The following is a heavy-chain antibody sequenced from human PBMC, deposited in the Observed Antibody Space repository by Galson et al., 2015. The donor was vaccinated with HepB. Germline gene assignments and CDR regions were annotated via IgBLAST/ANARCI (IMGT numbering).Heavy chain of an antibody. J-gene: IGHJ6*03. Sequence: SLRLSCAVSGFTFSTYGMHWVRQAPGKGLEWVAVMSHDGSDKYYADSVKGRFTISRDNSKNSLYLQMNSLRAEDTAVYYCARWYYDFWSGKTGAQSSHYYYYLDVWGKGTTVTVSS. CDR3: ARWYYDFWSGKTGAQSSHYYYYLDV. CDR2: MSHDGSDK. V-gene: IGHV3-30*03. CDR1: GFTFSTYG. D-gene: IGHD3-3*01.